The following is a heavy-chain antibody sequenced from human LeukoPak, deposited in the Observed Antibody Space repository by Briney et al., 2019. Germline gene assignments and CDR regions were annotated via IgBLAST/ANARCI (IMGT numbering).Heavy chain of an antibody. V-gene: IGHV3-9*01. CDR3: AKDRDIAAAGTAFDY. CDR1: GFTFDDYA. Sequence: GGSLRLSCAASGFTFDDYAMHWVRQAPGKGLEWVSGISLNSGSIGYADSVKGRFTISRDNAKNSLYLQMNSLRAEDTALYYRAKDRDIAAAGTAFDYWGQGTLVTVSS. D-gene: IGHD6-13*01. J-gene: IGHJ4*02. CDR2: ISLNSGSI.